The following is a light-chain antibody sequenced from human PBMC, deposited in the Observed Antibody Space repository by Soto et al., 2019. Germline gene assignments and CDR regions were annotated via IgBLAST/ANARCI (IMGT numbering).Light chain of an antibody. CDR2: AAS. V-gene: IGKV1-39*01. J-gene: IGKJ5*01. CDR3: PQSYRTPIT. Sequence: DIQLTQSPSPLSASVGYRVAITFLASQSISTYLKLYQQKPGKAPMVLNYAASNLQSGVPPRSSGSGSGTDFTLTISSLQPEDVATYFCPQSYRTPITFGQGTRLEIK. CDR1: QSISTY.